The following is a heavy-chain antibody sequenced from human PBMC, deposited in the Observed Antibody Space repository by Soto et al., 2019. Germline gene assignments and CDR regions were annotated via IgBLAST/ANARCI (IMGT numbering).Heavy chain of an antibody. J-gene: IGHJ6*03. V-gene: IGHV4-59*01. CDR2: IYYSGST. CDR3: ARATPFYYDFWSGYYTPDYYYYMDV. D-gene: IGHD3-3*01. Sequence: SETLSLTCTVSGGSISSYYWSWIRQPPGKGLEWIGYIYYSGSTNYNPSLKSRVTISVDTSKNQFSLKLSSVTAADTAVYYCARATPFYYDFWSGYYTPDYYYYMDVWGKGTTVTVS. CDR1: GGSISSYY.